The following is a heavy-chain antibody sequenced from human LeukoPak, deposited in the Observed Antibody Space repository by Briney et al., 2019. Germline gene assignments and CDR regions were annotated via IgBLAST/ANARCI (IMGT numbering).Heavy chain of an antibody. CDR1: GVSISSGSNY. V-gene: IGHV4-39*07. J-gene: IGHJ4*02. CDR2: IYSSGST. Sequence: SETLSLTCSVSGVSISSGSNYWGWIRQPPGKTLEWIGSIYSSGSTYYNSSLKSRVIILIDTSKNHFSLTLSSVTAADTAVYYCTSGLSVRRSNNTPVDYWGQGTLVTVSS. CDR3: TSGLSVRRSNNTPVDY. D-gene: IGHD1-1*01.